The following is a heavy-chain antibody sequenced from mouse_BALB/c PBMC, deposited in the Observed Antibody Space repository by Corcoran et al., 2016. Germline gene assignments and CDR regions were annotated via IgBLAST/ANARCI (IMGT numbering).Heavy chain of an antibody. Sequence: EIQLQQTGPELVKPGASVKISCKASGYSFTDYIMLWVKQSHGKSLEWIGNINPYYGSTSYNLKFKGKATLTVDKSSSTAYMQLNSLTSEDSAVYYCARYGNYAIDYWGQGTSVTVSS. CDR1: GYSFTDYI. CDR2: INPYYGST. D-gene: IGHD2-1*01. CDR3: ARYGNYAIDY. V-gene: IGHV1-39*01. J-gene: IGHJ4*01.